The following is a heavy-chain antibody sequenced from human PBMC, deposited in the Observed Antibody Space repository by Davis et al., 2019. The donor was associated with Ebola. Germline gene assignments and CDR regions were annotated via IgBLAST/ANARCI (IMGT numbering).Heavy chain of an antibody. V-gene: IGHV3-7*01. CDR2: IKQDGSES. CDR1: GYTFTGYN. CDR3: GRGGSYPAY. J-gene: IGHJ4*02. Sequence: SCKASGYTFTGYNMHWVRQAPGKGLEWVANIKQDGSESYYVDSVKGRSTISRDNAKNSLYLQMNSLRPEDTAVYFCGRGGSYPAYRGQGTLVIVSS. D-gene: IGHD1-26*01.